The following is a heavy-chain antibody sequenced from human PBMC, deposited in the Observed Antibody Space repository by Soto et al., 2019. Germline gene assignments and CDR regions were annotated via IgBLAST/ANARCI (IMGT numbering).Heavy chain of an antibody. CDR1: GGTFSNFI. Sequence: QVQLVQSGAEVKEPGSSVRVSCKASGGTFSNFIMNWVRQTPGQGLEWMGGIVPMLGTPTYAEKFKGRVTSSATGSTNTAYRELTSLRSEDTAIYYCPRNGTYSTSLRHYTGMDVWGQGTKVTVS. CDR3: PRNGTYSTSLRHYTGMDV. CDR2: IVPMLGTP. D-gene: IGHD6-6*01. J-gene: IGHJ6*02. V-gene: IGHV1-69*01.